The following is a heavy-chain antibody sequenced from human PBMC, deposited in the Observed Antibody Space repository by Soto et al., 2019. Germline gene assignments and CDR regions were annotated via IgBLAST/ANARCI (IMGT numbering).Heavy chain of an antibody. CDR1: GLTVKSFQ. V-gene: IGHV3-53*01. CDR3: ARDPSTTGYYGLDV. J-gene: IGHJ6*02. CDR2: IYSGGVT. Sequence: PGGSLRLSCAASGLTVKSFQMNWVRQPPGKGLEWVSVIYSGGVTYYADSVKGRFTITRDISRNSIYLQMSSLRAEDTAIYYCARDPSTTGYYGLDVWGQGTTVTVSS.